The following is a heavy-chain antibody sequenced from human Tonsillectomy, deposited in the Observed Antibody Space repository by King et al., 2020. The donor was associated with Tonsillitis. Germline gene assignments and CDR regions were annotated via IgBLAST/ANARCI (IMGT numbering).Heavy chain of an antibody. D-gene: IGHD3-3*01. CDR2: ISSSSSTI. Sequence: VQLVESGRGLVQPGGSLRLSCAASGFTFSSYSMNWVRQAPGKGLEWVSYISSSSSTIYYADSVKGRFTISRDNAKNSLYLPMNSLRAEDTAVYYCARFGELEDDYYYGMDVWGQGTPVTVSS. V-gene: IGHV3-48*01. J-gene: IGHJ6*02. CDR3: ARFGELEDDYYYGMDV. CDR1: GFTFSSYS.